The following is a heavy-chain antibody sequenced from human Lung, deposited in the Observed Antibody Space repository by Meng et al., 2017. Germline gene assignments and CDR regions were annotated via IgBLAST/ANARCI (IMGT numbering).Heavy chain of an antibody. Sequence: VPLVQSGAEVKKPGASVRVACEASGYSFTGYYMYWVRQAPGQGLEWMGRINPSSGGTDYAQKFQGRVTMTRDTSISTGYMELSRLRSDDTAVYYCARGGAYCSGATCWGADYWGQGTLVTVSS. CDR2: INPSSGGT. J-gene: IGHJ4*02. CDR3: ARGGAYCSGATCWGADY. CDR1: GYSFTGYY. D-gene: IGHD2-15*01. V-gene: IGHV1-2*06.